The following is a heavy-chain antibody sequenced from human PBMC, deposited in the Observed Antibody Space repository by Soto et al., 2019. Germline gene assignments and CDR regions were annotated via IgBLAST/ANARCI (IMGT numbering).Heavy chain of an antibody. D-gene: IGHD6-6*01. CDR1: GGSFSGYY. Sequence: SETLSLTCAVYGGSFSGYYWSWIRQPPGKGLEWIGEINHSGSTNYNPSLKSRVTISVDTSKNQFSLKLSSVTAADTAVYYCASRRRSRPAYRPYSSSSEDRQGRNWFDPWGQGTLVTVSS. V-gene: IGHV4-34*01. J-gene: IGHJ5*02. CDR3: ASRRRSRPAYRPYSSSSEDRQGRNWFDP. CDR2: INHSGST.